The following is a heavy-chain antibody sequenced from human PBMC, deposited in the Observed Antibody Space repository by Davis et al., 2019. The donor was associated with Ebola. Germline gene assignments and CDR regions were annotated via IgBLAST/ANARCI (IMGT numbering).Heavy chain of an antibody. D-gene: IGHD6-19*01. J-gene: IGHJ6*02. CDR1: GFTVSSNY. CDR2: IYNGGST. Sequence: GGSLRLSCAASGFTVSSNYMSWVRQAPGKGLEWVSVIYNGGSTYYADSVKGRFTISRDNSKNTLYLQMNSLRAEDTAVYYCAKDLSKRSGWYHFMDVWGQGTTVTVSS. V-gene: IGHV3-53*01. CDR3: AKDLSKRSGWYHFMDV.